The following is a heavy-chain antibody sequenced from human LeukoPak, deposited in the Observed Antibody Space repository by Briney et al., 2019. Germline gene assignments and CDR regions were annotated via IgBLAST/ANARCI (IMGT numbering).Heavy chain of an antibody. CDR3: TTDRGLYDSSGYYYIATDI. CDR1: GFTFSNAW. J-gene: IGHJ3*02. CDR2: IKGKSDGGTT. V-gene: IGHV3-15*01. Sequence: GGSLRLSCAASGFTFSNAWMNWVRQAPGKGLEWVGRIKGKSDGGTTDYAAPVKGRFTISRDDSKNTLFLQMNSLKTEDTAVYYCTTDRGLYDSSGYYYIATDIWGQGTMVTVSS. D-gene: IGHD3-22*01.